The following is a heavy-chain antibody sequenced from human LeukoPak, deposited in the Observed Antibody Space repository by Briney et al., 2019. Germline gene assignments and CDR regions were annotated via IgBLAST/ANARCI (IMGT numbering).Heavy chain of an antibody. Sequence: PSETLSLTCAVYGGSFSGYYWSWIRQPPGKGLEWIGEINHSGSTNYNPSLKSRVTISVDTSKNQFSLKLSSVTAADTAVYYCARGWNYYDSNFDYWGQGTLVTVPS. CDR3: ARGWNYYDSNFDY. CDR2: INHSGST. J-gene: IGHJ4*02. D-gene: IGHD3-22*01. V-gene: IGHV4-34*01. CDR1: GGSFSGYY.